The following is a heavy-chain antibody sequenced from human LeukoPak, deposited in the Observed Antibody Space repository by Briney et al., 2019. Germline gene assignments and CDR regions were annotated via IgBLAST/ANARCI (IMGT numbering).Heavy chain of an antibody. CDR1: GFTFSDYY. D-gene: IGHD1-26*01. Sequence: PGGSLRLSCAASGFTFSDYYMSWVRQAQGKGLEWVSFISRSSTTIYYADSVKGRFTISRDNSKNTLYLQMNSLRAEDTAVYYCAKGRGWEASYYYYYMDVWGKGTTVTISS. CDR2: ISRSSTTI. CDR3: AKGRGWEASYYYYYMDV. J-gene: IGHJ6*03. V-gene: IGHV3-11*04.